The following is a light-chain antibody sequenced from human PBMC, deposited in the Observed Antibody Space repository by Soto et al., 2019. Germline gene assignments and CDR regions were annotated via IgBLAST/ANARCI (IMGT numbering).Light chain of an antibody. CDR1: GSDVGGYDY. Sequence: QSALTQPRSVSGSPGQSVTISCTGTGSDVGGYDYVSWYQQHPDKAPKLMIYDVSKRPSGVPDRFSGSKSGNTASLTISGLQAEDEADYYCCSCAGSHVLFGGGTKLTVL. V-gene: IGLV2-11*01. CDR2: DVS. J-gene: IGLJ2*01. CDR3: CSCAGSHVL.